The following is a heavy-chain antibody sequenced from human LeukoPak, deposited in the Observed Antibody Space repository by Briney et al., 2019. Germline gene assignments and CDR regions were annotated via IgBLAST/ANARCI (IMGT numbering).Heavy chain of an antibody. D-gene: IGHD5-18*01. CDR1: GGSISSSSYY. V-gene: IGHV4-39*07. CDR3: ASGGMIQLWLGGAFDI. Sequence: SETLSLTCTVSGGSISSSSYYWGWIRQPPGKGLEWIGSIYYSGSTYYNPSLKSRVTISVDTSKNQFSLKLSSVTAADTAVYYCASGGMIQLWLGGAFDIWGQGTMVTVSS. CDR2: IYYSGST. J-gene: IGHJ3*02.